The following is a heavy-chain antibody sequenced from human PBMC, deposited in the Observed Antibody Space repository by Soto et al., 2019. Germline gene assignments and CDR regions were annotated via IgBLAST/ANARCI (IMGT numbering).Heavy chain of an antibody. CDR1: GGSISSGDYY. CDR3: ARLVVAATTGVFWFDP. CDR2: IYYSGST. D-gene: IGHD2-15*01. V-gene: IGHV4-30-4*01. J-gene: IGHJ5*02. Sequence: LSLTCTVSGGSISSGDYYWSWIRQPPGKGLEWIGYIYYSGSTYYNPSLKSRVTISVDTSKNQFSLKLSSVTAADTAVYYCARLVVAATTGVFWFDPWGQGTLVTVSS.